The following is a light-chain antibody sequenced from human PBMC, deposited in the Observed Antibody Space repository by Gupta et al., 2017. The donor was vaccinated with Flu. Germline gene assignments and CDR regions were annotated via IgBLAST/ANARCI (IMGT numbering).Light chain of an antibody. CDR2: GAS. V-gene: IGKV3-20*01. J-gene: IGKJ1*01. CDR1: QSVSSSY. CDR3: QQYGSSPTWT. Sequence: EIVLTQSPGTLSLSPGERATLSCRASQSVSSSYLAWYQQKPGQAPRLLIYGASSRATGIPDRFSGSGFGKDLTLTISRREPEDFAGYYCQQYGSSPTWTFGQGTKVEIK.